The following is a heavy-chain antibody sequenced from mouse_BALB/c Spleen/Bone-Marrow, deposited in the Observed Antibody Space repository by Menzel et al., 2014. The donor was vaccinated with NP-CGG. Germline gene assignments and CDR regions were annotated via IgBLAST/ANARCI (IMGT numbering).Heavy chain of an antibody. CDR3: AREGYGSSYGFAY. D-gene: IGHD1-1*01. Sequence: EVQLQESGPELVKVGASMKISCKASGYSFAGYAMNWVKQSHGKNLEWIGLINPYNGGSSYNQKFKGKATLTVDKSSSTAYMELLSLTSEDSAVYYCAREGYGSSYGFAYWGQGTLVTVSA. J-gene: IGHJ3*01. CDR1: GYSFAGYA. V-gene: IGHV1-31*01. CDR2: INPYNGGS.